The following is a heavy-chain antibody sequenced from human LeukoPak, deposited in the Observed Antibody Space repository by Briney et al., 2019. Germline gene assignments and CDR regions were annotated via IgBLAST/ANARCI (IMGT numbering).Heavy chain of an antibody. CDR1: GLTFSSYA. CDR2: ISYDGSNK. V-gene: IGHV3-30-3*01. J-gene: IGHJ4*02. D-gene: IGHD5-12*01. CDR3: AKGPSGYSGYDSTG. Sequence: GGSLRLSCAASGLTFSSYAMHWVRQAPGKGLEWVAVISYDGSNKYYADSVKGRFTISRDNSKNTLYLQMNSLRAEDTAVYYCAKGPSGYSGYDSTGWGQGTLVTVSS.